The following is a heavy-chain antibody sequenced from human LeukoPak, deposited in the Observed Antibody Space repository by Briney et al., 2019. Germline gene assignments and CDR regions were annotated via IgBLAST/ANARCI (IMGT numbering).Heavy chain of an antibody. V-gene: IGHV3-30-3*01. Sequence: PGGSLRLSCAASGFTFNNYVMPWVRQAPGKGLEWVAAILYDGSSKYYADSVKGRFTISRDNSKNTLYLQLNSLRTDDTAVYYCGRADVNLGMPTGLSYWGQGTLVTVPS. CDR2: ILYDGSSK. CDR3: GRADVNLGMPTGLSY. D-gene: IGHD2-2*01. J-gene: IGHJ4*02. CDR1: GFTFNNYV.